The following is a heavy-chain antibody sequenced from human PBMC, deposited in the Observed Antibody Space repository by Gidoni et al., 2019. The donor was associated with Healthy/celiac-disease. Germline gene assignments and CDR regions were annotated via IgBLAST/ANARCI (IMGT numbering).Heavy chain of an antibody. CDR1: GGSISSSSYY. CDR3: ARHYSAFGIAAAGTVVDY. CDR2: IYYSGST. Sequence: QLQLQESGPGLVKPSETLSLTCTVSGGSISSSSYYWGWIRQPPGKGLEWIGSIYYSGSTYYNPSLKSRVTISVDTSKNQFSLKLSSVTAADTAVYYCARHYSAFGIAAAGTVVDYWGQGTLVTVSS. J-gene: IGHJ4*02. D-gene: IGHD6-13*01. V-gene: IGHV4-39*01.